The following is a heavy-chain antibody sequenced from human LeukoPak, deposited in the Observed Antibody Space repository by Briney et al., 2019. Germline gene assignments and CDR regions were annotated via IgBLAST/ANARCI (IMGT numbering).Heavy chain of an antibody. CDR2: IRSKANSYAT. D-gene: IGHD3-10*01. V-gene: IGHV3-73*01. J-gene: IGHJ4*02. Sequence: PGGSLKLSCAASGFTFSGSAMHWVRQASGKGLEWVGRIRSKANSYATAYAASVKGRFTISRDDSKNTAYLQMNSLKTEDTAVYYCIEMVWGVMSVYWGQGTLVTVSS. CDR1: GFTFSGSA. CDR3: IEMVWGVMSVY.